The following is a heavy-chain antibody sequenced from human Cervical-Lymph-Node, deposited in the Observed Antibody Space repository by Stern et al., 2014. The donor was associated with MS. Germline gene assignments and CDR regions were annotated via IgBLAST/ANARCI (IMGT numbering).Heavy chain of an antibody. J-gene: IGHJ4*02. CDR2: ISYDGSNK. CDR3: ARDRTLEGYDSSGYYYGY. V-gene: IGHV3-30*04. Sequence: QVQLVQSGGGVVQPGRSLRLSCAASRFTFSSYAMHWVRQAPGQGLEWVAVISYDGSNKYYADSEQGRFTISRDNSKNTLYLQMNSLRAEDTAVYYCARDRTLEGYDSSGYYYGYWGQGTLVTVSS. CDR1: RFTFSSYA. D-gene: IGHD3-22*01.